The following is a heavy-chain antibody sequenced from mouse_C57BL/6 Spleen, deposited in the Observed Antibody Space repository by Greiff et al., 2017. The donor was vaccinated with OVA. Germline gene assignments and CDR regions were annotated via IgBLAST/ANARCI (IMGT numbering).Heavy chain of an antibody. J-gene: IGHJ2*01. CDR1: GYTFTSYW. V-gene: IGHV1-5*01. CDR2: IYPGNSDT. D-gene: IGHD1-1*01. CDR3: TRGYGSSLRYFDY. Sequence: EVQLQQSGTVLARPGASVKMSCKTSGYTFTSYWMHWVKQRPGQGLEWIGAIYPGNSDTSYNQKFKGKAKLTAVTSASTAYMELSSLTNEDSAVYYCTRGYGSSLRYFDYWGQGTTLTVSS.